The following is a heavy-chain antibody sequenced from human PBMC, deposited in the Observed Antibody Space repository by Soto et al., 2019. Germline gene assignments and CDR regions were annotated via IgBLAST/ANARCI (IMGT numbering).Heavy chain of an antibody. V-gene: IGHV3-23*01. J-gene: IGHJ4*02. CDR3: AKDQPEKGGYNGYY. CDR1: AFTSSSHA. D-gene: IGHD5-12*01. Sequence: GGCLRLSCAASAFTSSSHAMSWVRQAPGKGLEWVSGISGSGGSTYYADSVKGRFTISRDNSKNTLYLQMNCLRAEDTAVYYCAKDQPEKGGYNGYYWGQGTPVTVSS. CDR2: ISGSGGST.